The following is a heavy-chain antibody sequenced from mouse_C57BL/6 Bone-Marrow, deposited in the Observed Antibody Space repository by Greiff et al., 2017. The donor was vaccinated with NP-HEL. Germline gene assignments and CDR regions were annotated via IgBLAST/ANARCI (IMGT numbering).Heavy chain of an antibody. CDR1: GYTFTNYW. D-gene: IGHD1-1*01. CDR3: ARCSSYFFDY. Sequence: VKLMESGAELVRPGTSVKMSCKASGYTFTNYWIGWAKQRPGHGLEWIGDIYPGGGYTNYNEKFKGKATLTADKSSSTAYMQFSSLTSEDSAIYYCARCSSYFFDYWGQGTTLTVSS. J-gene: IGHJ2*01. CDR2: IYPGGGYT. V-gene: IGHV1-63*01.